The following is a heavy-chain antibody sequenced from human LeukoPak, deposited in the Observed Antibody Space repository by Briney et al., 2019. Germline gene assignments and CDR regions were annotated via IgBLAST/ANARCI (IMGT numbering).Heavy chain of an antibody. J-gene: IGHJ6*03. CDR2: IYYSGST. D-gene: IGHD3-16*01. Sequence: PSETLSLTCTVSGGSISSSSYYWGWIRQPPGKGLEWIGSIYYSGSTYYNPSLKGRVTISVDTSKNQFSLKLSSVTAADTAVYYCARTPLGGDYDYYMDVWGKGTTVTISS. V-gene: IGHV4-39*01. CDR1: GGSISSSSYY. CDR3: ARTPLGGDYDYYMDV.